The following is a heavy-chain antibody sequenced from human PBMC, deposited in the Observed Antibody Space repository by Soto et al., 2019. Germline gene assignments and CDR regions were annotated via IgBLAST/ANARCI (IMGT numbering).Heavy chain of an antibody. J-gene: IGHJ4*02. D-gene: IGHD2-8*01. CDR1: GTSISSYY. CDR2: IHYSGTT. Sequence: SETLSLTCTVSGTSISSYYWSWIRQPPGKGLEWLANIHYSGTTNYNPSLASRVTLSVDTSKNQFSLKMTSVTAADRAMYSCARYNSYAIDNWGRGTLVTVSS. CDR3: ARYNSYAIDN. V-gene: IGHV4-59*01.